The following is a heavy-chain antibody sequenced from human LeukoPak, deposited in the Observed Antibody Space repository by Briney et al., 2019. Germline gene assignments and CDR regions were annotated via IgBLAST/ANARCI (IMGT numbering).Heavy chain of an antibody. D-gene: IGHD5-24*01. CDR1: VYTSTDYY. Sequence: ASLKVSCEASVYTSTDYYMHWVRQAPGQGLEWMGWLNPSSGDTNYAQKFQGRVSMTRDTSISTAYMDLSDLRSDDTAVYYCARGRNIEMTTMSGGSDYWGQGTLVTVSS. J-gene: IGHJ4*02. CDR2: LNPSSGDT. V-gene: IGHV1-2*02. CDR3: ARGRNIEMTTMSGGSDY.